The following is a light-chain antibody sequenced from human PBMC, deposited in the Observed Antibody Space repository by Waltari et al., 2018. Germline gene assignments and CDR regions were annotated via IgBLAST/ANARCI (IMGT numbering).Light chain of an antibody. Sequence: DIQMTQSPSSLSASVGDRVTITCRASQSISSYLNWYQIKPGKAPKLLIYDASRLQSGAPSRFSGSGSGTDFTLTISSLQPDDFAIYHCQQSFSTPWTFGQGTNVEI. CDR2: DAS. V-gene: IGKV1-39*01. CDR1: QSISSY. CDR3: QQSFSTPWT. J-gene: IGKJ1*01.